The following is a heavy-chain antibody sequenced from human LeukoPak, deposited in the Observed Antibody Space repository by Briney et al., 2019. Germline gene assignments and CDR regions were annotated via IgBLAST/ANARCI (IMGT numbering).Heavy chain of an antibody. V-gene: IGHV1-18*01. CDR2: ISAYNGNT. CDR1: GYTFTSYG. D-gene: IGHD6-13*01. Sequence: ASVKVSCKASGYTFTSYGISWVRQAPGQGLEWMGWISAYNGNTNYAQKLQGRVTMTTDTSTSTAYMELRSPRSDDTAVYYCARVVSSWLLYYMDVWGKGTTVTVSS. CDR3: ARVVSSWLLYYMDV. J-gene: IGHJ6*03.